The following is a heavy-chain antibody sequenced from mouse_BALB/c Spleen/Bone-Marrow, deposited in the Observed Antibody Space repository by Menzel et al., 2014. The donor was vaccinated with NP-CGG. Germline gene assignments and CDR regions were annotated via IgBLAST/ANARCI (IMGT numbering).Heavy chain of an antibody. CDR2: SRNKANDYTT. V-gene: IGHV7-1*02. Sequence: EVHLVESGGGLVQPGGSLRLSCATSGFTFSDFYMEWVRQPPGKRLEWIAASRNKANDYTTEYSVSVKGRFIVSRDTSQSILYLQMNALRAEDTAIYYCARDYYGSSYWYFDVWGAGTTVTVSS. D-gene: IGHD1-1*01. CDR1: GFTFSDFY. J-gene: IGHJ1*01. CDR3: ARDYYGSSYWYFDV.